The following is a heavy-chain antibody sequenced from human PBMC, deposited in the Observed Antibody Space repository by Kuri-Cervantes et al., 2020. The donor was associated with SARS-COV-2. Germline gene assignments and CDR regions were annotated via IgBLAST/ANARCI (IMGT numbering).Heavy chain of an antibody. D-gene: IGHD3-3*01. J-gene: IGHJ4*02. Sequence: GESLKISCIASGFLFSSYEMNWVRQAPGKGLEWISYISSNGNTIYYADSVKGRFTISRDNAKDSLDPQMNSLRAEDTAIYYCVRDHDFWSGYSTGPLDYWGQGTLVTVSS. V-gene: IGHV3-48*03. CDR1: GFLFSSYE. CDR2: ISSNGNTI. CDR3: VRDHDFWSGYSTGPLDY.